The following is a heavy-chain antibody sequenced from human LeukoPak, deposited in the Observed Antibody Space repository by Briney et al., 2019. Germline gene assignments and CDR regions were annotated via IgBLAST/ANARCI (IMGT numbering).Heavy chain of an antibody. Sequence: PGGSLRLSCAASGFTFDDYGMSWVRQAPGKGLEWVSGINWNGGSTGYADSVKGRFTISRDNAKNSQYLQMNSLRAEDTALYYCARDRSYGGAATYYYDAVDYWGQGTLVTVSS. J-gene: IGHJ4*02. CDR2: INWNGGST. V-gene: IGHV3-20*04. CDR1: GFTFDDYG. D-gene: IGHD3-22*01. CDR3: ARDRSYGGAATYYYDAVDY.